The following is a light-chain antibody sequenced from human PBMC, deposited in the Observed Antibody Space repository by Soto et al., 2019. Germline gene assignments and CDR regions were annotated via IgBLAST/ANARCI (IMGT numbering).Light chain of an antibody. CDR3: HVWDSSGHFV. Sequence: SYQLTQPPSVSVAPGQTATVTCGGNNIGSKSVHWYQQKPGQAPVLVVYDDSDRPSGIAERVSGSNSGNTATLTISRVEAGDEADYYCHVWDSSGHFVFGTGTKVTVL. V-gene: IGLV3-21*02. CDR1: NIGSKS. CDR2: DDS. J-gene: IGLJ1*01.